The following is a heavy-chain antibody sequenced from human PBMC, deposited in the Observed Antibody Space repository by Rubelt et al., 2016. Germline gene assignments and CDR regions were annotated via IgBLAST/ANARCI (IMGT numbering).Heavy chain of an antibody. CDR1: GYTFTSYA. D-gene: IGHD3-10*01. V-gene: IGHV1-3*01. CDR3: ARGGLSELLWFGESRIDY. J-gene: IGHJ4*02. CDR2: INAGNGNT. Sequence: QVQLVQSGAEVKKPGASVKVSCKASGYTFTSYAMHWVRQAPGQRLEWMGWINAGNGNTKYSQKFQGRVTITRDPAASTAYRELGSLRSEDTAVYYCARGGLSELLWFGESRIDYWGQGTLVTVSS.